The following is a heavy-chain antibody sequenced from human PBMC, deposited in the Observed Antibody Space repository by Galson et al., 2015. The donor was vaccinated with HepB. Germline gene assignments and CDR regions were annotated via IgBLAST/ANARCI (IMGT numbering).Heavy chain of an antibody. J-gene: IGHJ3*02. CDR1: GFTFSSYW. Sequence: SLRLSCAASGFTFSSYWMSWVRQAPGKGLEWVANIKQDGSEKYYVDSVKGRFTISRDNAKNSLYLQMNSLRAEDTAVYYCARGSLVGATRLGAFDIWGQGTMVTVSS. D-gene: IGHD1-26*01. CDR2: IKQDGSEK. V-gene: IGHV3-7*03. CDR3: ARGSLVGATRLGAFDI.